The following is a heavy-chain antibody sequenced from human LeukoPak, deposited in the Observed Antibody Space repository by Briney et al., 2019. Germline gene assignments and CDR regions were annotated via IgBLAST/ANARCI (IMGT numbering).Heavy chain of an antibody. D-gene: IGHD3-10*01. Sequence: WASVKVSCKASGGTFSSYAISWVRQAPGQGLEWMGGIIPIFGTANYAQKFQGRVTITTDESTSTAYMELRSLRSDDTAVYYCARVRSGSSNWFDPWGQGTLVTVSS. CDR2: IIPIFGTA. CDR1: GGTFSSYA. V-gene: IGHV1-69*05. CDR3: ARVRSGSSNWFDP. J-gene: IGHJ5*02.